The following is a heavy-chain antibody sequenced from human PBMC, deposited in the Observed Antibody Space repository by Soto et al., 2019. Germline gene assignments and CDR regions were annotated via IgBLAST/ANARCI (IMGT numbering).Heavy chain of an antibody. V-gene: IGHV4-4*02. CDR3: AKTDTAMVTALDY. CDR2: IYHSGST. D-gene: IGHD5-18*01. J-gene: IGHJ4*02. Sequence: PSETLSLTSAVSGGSISSSDWWSWVRQPPGKGLEWIGEIYHSGSTNYNPSLKSRVTISVDKSKNQFSLKLSSVTAADTAVYYCAKTDTAMVTALDYWGQGTLVTVSS. CDR1: GGSISSSDW.